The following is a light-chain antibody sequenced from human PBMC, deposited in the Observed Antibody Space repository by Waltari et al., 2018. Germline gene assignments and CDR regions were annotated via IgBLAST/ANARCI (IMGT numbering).Light chain of an antibody. CDR2: IAS. V-gene: IGKV1-39*01. CDR3: HQGYRTPQT. J-gene: IGKJ1*01. CDR1: QTINKY. Sequence: DIQLTQSPSSLYASLGDTVSITCRANQTINKYLNWYQQKVGQAPKLLIFIASTLRSGVPSRFSGSGSGTEFTLTISGLQHEDFATYYCHQGYRTPQTFGQGTKLEVK.